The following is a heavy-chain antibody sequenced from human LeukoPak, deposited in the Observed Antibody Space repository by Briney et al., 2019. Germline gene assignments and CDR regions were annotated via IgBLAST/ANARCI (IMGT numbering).Heavy chain of an antibody. V-gene: IGHV3-21*01. J-gene: IGHJ4*02. D-gene: IGHD2-2*01. CDR3: ASDGIPGYCSSTSCKTFDY. CDR2: ISSSGSYI. CDR1: GFTLSSYS. Sequence: PGGSLRLSCAASGFTLSSYSMNWVREAPGKGLGWVSSISSSGSYIYYADSVKGRFTISRDNAKNSLYLQMNSLRAEDTAVYYCASDGIPGYCSSTSCKTFDYWGQGTLVTVSS.